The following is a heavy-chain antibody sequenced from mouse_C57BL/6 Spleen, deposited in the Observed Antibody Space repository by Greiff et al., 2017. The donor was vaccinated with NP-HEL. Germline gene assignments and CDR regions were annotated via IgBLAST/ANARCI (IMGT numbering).Heavy chain of an antibody. D-gene: IGHD2-4*01. Sequence: QVQLQQSGAELVKPGASVKLSCKASGYTFTEYTIHWVKQRSGQGLEWIGWFYPGSGSIKYNEKFKDKATLTADKSSSTVYMELSRLTSEDSAVYFCARHEAIYYDYDGVSFAYWGQGTTLTVSS. CDR3: ARHEAIYYDYDGVSFAY. J-gene: IGHJ2*01. CDR1: GYTFTEYT. V-gene: IGHV1-62-2*01. CDR2: FYPGSGSI.